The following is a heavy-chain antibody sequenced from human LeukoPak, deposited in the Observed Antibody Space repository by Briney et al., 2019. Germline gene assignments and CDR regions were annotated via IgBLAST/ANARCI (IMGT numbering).Heavy chain of an antibody. Sequence: GGSLRLSCAASGFTFSSYGMSWVRQAPGKGLEWVSSISGSGGRTHYADSVRGRFTISRDNSKNTLYLQMDSLRAEDTAVYYCARDYAGGWPKRGMDVWGKGATVTVSS. CDR1: GFTFSSYG. V-gene: IGHV3-23*01. D-gene: IGHD3-16*01. J-gene: IGHJ6*03. CDR2: ISGSGGRT. CDR3: ARDYAGGWPKRGMDV.